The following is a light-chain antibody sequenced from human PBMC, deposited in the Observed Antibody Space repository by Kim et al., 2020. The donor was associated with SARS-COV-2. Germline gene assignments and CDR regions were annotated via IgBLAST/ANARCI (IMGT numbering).Light chain of an antibody. J-gene: IGLJ3*02. CDR3: ATWDDSLSAWV. Sequence: QSVLTQPPSASETPGQRVTISCSGRTANIGTNYVYWYQQLPGTAPKVLIFSNNQRPSGVPDRFSGSKSGASASLAISGLRPEDEADYFCATWDDSLSAWVFGGGTQLTVL. CDR1: TANIGTNY. CDR2: SNN. V-gene: IGLV1-47*02.